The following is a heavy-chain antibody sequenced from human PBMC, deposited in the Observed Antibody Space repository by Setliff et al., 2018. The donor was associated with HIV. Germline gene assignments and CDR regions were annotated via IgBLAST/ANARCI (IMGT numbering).Heavy chain of an antibody. Sequence: ASVKVSCKASGYTFTTYYMHWVRQAPGQGLEWMGIINPSGDSTTYAQKFQGRVTMTRDTSTSTVYMELSSLRSEDPAMYYCARLYYYGSGSYSDYWGQGTLVTV. D-gene: IGHD3-10*01. CDR2: INPSGDST. V-gene: IGHV1-46*01. CDR1: GYTFTTYY. CDR3: ARLYYYGSGSYSDY. J-gene: IGHJ4*02.